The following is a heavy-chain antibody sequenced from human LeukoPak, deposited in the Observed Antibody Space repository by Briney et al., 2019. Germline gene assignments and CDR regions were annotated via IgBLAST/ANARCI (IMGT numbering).Heavy chain of an antibody. V-gene: IGHV3-23*01. CDR1: GFTFGSYA. CDR3: AKDRGHCTNGVCHNYYYMDV. D-gene: IGHD2-8*01. Sequence: GGSLRLSCAASGFTFGSYAMSWVRQAPGKGLEWVLTISGSGGNTDYADSVKGRFTISRDNSKNTLYLQMNSLRVEDTAVYYCAKDRGHCTNGVCHNYYYMDVWGKGTTVTVSS. J-gene: IGHJ6*03. CDR2: ISGSGGNT.